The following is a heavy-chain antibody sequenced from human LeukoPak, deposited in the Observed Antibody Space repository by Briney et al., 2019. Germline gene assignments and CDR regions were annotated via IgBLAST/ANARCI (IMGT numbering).Heavy chain of an antibody. Sequence: GGSLRLSCAASGFIFDGHGMHWVRQAPGKGLEWVSGISWSSGIIGYADSVKGRFTISRDNAKNSLDLQMESLRAEDTAVYYCASHYDILTVGLYFQHWGQGTLVTVSS. CDR2: ISWSSGII. CDR3: ASHYDILTVGLYFQH. CDR1: GFIFDGHG. V-gene: IGHV3-9*01. D-gene: IGHD3-9*01. J-gene: IGHJ1*01.